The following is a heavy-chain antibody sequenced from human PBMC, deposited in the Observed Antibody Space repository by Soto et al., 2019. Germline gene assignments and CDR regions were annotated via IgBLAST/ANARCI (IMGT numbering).Heavy chain of an antibody. CDR1: GFTFSTYA. J-gene: IGHJ4*01. Sequence: EEQLLLSGGGSVQPGGSLRLSCVASGFTFSTYAMSWVRQAPGKGVQWVASVSGSGSSTYDAEFVKGRFTVSRDNSKNTLYLQMNNLRAEDTALYFCAKDPTDERLVITPLEPWGQGALVTVSS. V-gene: IGHV3-23*01. D-gene: IGHD3-9*01. CDR3: AKDPTDERLVITPLEP. CDR2: VSGSGSST.